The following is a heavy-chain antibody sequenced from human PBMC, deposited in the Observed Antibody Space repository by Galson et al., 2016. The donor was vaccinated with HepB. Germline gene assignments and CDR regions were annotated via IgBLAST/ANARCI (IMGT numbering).Heavy chain of an antibody. CDR2: IIPIFGTT. CDR1: GGTFSSIP. Sequence: SVKVSCKASGGTFSSIPISWVRQAPGQGLEYMGGIIPIFGTTNFAQSFQGRVSMAAEESTTTVYMELSSLRDEDTAVYYCARESGAPYRLLSSWFDPLGQGTLVTVSS. CDR3: ARESGAPYRLLSSWFDP. V-gene: IGHV1-69*13. D-gene: IGHD1-26*01. J-gene: IGHJ5*02.